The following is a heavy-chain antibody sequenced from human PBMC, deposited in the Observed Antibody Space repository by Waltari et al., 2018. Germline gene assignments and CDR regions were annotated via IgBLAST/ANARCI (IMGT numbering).Heavy chain of an antibody. J-gene: IGHJ4*02. CDR2: IWYDGVNK. CDR3: AREIGGSGGGMDV. D-gene: IGHD3-16*01. Sequence: QVQLVESGGGVVQPGRSLRLPCEASGCTFSSYGMHWVRQAPGKGLDWVADIWYDGVNKDYPDSVKGRFTISRDNSKNMLYLQMNSLRAEDTAVYYCAREIGGSGGGMDVWGQGSLVTVSS. CDR1: GCTFSSYG. V-gene: IGHV3-33*01.